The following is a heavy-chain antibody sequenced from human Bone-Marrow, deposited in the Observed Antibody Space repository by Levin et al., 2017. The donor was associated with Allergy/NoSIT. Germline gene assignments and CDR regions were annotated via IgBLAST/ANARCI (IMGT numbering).Heavy chain of an antibody. V-gene: IGHV4-59*03. CDR1: GGSISTNY. D-gene: IGHD3-10*01. CDR3: GGGGVVRSIGY. CDR2: IHYSGTT. Sequence: SETLSLTCTVSGGSISTNYWTWVRQTPEKGLESIGYIHYSGTTTYSPSLQSRVTISLDTSRTQFSLTLTSVTAADTAVYYCGGGGVVRSIGYWGQGTLVTVSS. J-gene: IGHJ4*02.